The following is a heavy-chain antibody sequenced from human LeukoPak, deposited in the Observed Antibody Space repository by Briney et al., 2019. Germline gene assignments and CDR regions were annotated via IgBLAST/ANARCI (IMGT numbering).Heavy chain of an antibody. Sequence: PGGSLRLSCAASGFTFSNAWMSWVRQAPGKGLEWVGRIKSKTDGGTTDYAAPVKGRFTISRDDSKNTLYLQMNSLKTEDTAVYYCTTGVAASNYYYYGMDVWGQGTTVTVSS. CDR2: IKSKTDGGTT. CDR1: GFTFSNAW. D-gene: IGHD2-15*01. V-gene: IGHV3-15*01. CDR3: TTGVAASNYYYYGMDV. J-gene: IGHJ6*02.